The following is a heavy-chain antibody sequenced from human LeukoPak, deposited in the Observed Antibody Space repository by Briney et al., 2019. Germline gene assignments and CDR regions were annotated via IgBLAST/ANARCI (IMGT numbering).Heavy chain of an antibody. V-gene: IGHV1-69*06. Sequence: SVKVSCKASGGTFSSYAISWVRQAPGQGLEWMGGIIPIFGTANYAQKFQGRVTITADKSTSTAYMELSSLRSEDTAVYYCAREDDYGGKFWAFDSWGEGTMVTVSS. CDR1: GGTFSSYA. CDR3: AREDDYGGKFWAFDS. D-gene: IGHD4-23*01. J-gene: IGHJ3*02. CDR2: IIPIFGTA.